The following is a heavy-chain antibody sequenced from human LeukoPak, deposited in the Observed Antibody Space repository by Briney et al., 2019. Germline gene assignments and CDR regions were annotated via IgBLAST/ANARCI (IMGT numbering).Heavy chain of an antibody. V-gene: IGHV3-74*01. D-gene: IGHD3-22*01. Sequence: GGSLRLSCAASGFTFRSYWMHWVRQAAGKGLVWVSRINSDGSSTSYADSVKGRFTISRDNAKNTLYLQMNSLRAEDTAVYYCARDREYYYDISGYYMDVWGKGTTVTVSS. CDR1: GFTFRSYW. CDR3: ARDREYYYDISGYYMDV. J-gene: IGHJ6*03. CDR2: INSDGSST.